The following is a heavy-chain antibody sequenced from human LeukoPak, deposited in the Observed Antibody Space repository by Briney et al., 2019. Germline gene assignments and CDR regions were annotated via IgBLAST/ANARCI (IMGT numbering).Heavy chain of an antibody. V-gene: IGHV4-39*01. CDR2: IHYSGSA. J-gene: IGHJ5*02. CDR1: GGSISSSSYY. D-gene: IGHD4-11*01. CDR3: ARRRYSNYVWFDP. Sequence: SETLSLTCTVSGGSISSSSYYWGWIRQPPGKGLEWIGSIHYSGSAYYNPSLKSRVTISVDTSNNQFSLKLSSVTAADTAVYYCARRRYSNYVWFDPWGQGTLVTDSS.